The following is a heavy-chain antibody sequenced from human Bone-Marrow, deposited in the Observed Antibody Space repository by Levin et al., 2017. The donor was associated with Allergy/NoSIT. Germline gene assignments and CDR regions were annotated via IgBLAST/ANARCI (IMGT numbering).Heavy chain of an antibody. CDR3: ARGSYFGGLSFDC. J-gene: IGHJ4*02. CDR1: GGSVSSGSYY. V-gene: IGHV4-61*01. CDR2: IYHSVST. D-gene: IGHD4-23*01. Sequence: PSETLSLTCTVSGGSVSSGSYYWSWIRQPPGKGLEWIAYIYHSVSTKYNPSLKSRVTISLDTSRNQFSLRLTSLTAADTADYYCARGSYFGGLSFDCWGKGTLVTVSS.